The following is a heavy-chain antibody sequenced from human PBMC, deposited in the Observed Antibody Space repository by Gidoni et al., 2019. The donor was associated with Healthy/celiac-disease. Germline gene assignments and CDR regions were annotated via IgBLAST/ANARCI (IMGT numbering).Heavy chain of an antibody. J-gene: IGHJ4*02. Sequence: QVQLVESGGGVVQPGRSLRLSFAASGFTFSSYGLHWVRQAPGKGLEWVAVISYDGSNKYYADSVKGRFTISRDNSKNTLYLQMNSLRAEDTAVYYCAKPHYDILTGYPRLGYYFDYWGQGTLVTVSS. V-gene: IGHV3-30*18. CDR3: AKPHYDILTGYPRLGYYFDY. CDR2: ISYDGSNK. CDR1: GFTFSSYG. D-gene: IGHD3-9*01.